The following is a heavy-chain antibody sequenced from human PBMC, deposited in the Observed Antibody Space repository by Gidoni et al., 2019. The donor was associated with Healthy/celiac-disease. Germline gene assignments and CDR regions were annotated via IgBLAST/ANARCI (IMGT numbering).Heavy chain of an antibody. Sequence: EVQLLESGGGLVQPGGSLRLSCAASGFTCSSYAMSWVRQAPGKGLEWVSAISGSGGSTYYADSVKGRFTISRDNSKNTLYLQMNSLRAEDTAVYYCAKDGLWFGELSHFDYWGQGTLVTVSS. CDR2: ISGSGGST. V-gene: IGHV3-23*01. D-gene: IGHD3-10*01. J-gene: IGHJ4*02. CDR3: AKDGLWFGELSHFDY. CDR1: GFTCSSYA.